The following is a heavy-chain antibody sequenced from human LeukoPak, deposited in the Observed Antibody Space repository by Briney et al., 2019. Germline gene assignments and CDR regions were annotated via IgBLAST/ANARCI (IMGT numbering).Heavy chain of an antibody. CDR1: GFTFSSYW. V-gene: IGHV3-7*01. CDR3: ARDRIVVVPASLLDYYYYYGMDV. J-gene: IGHJ6*02. D-gene: IGHD2-2*01. Sequence: GGSLRLSCAASGFTFSSYWMSWVRQAPGKGLEWVANIKRDGSEKYYVDSVKGRFTISRDNAKNSLYLQMNSLRAEDTAVYYCARDRIVVVPASLLDYYYYYGMDVWGQGTTVTVSS. CDR2: IKRDGSEK.